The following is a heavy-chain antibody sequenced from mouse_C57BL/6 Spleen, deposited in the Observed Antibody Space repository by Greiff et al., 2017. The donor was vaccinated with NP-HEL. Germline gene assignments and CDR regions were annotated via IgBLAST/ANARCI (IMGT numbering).Heavy chain of an antibody. CDR2: IYPGDGDT. V-gene: IGHV1-80*01. CDR3: ARCGDGYSYAMDY. D-gene: IGHD2-3*01. J-gene: IGHJ4*01. CDR1: GYAFSSYW. Sequence: QVQLQQSGAELVKPGASVKISCKASGYAFSSYWMNWVKQRPGKGLEWIGQIYPGDGDTNYNGKFKGKATLTADKSSSTAYMQLSSLTSEDSAVYFCARCGDGYSYAMDYWGQGTSVTVSS.